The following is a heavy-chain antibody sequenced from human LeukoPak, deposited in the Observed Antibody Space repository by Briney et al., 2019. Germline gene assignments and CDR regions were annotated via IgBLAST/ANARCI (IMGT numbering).Heavy chain of an antibody. CDR3: ARAHNWKYGSFDF. CDR2: ISSSSSYI. V-gene: IGHV3-21*01. CDR1: GFTFSSYS. J-gene: IGHJ4*02. D-gene: IGHD1-7*01. Sequence: GGSLRLSCAASGFTFSSYSMNWVRQAPGKGLEWVSCISSSSSYIYYADSVKGRFTISRDNAKNSLYLQMNSLRAEDTAVYYCARAHNWKYGSFDFWGQGTLVAVSS.